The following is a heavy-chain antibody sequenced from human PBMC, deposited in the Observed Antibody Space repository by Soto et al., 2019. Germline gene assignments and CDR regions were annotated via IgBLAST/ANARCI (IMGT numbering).Heavy chain of an antibody. J-gene: IGHJ4*02. CDR3: THSSSWFGDRRTFDY. V-gene: IGHV2-5*01. CDR2: IYWNDDK. D-gene: IGHD3-10*01. CDR1: GFSLNTSGEG. Sequence: QITLKESGPSLVKFTQTLTLTCTFSGFSLNTSGEGVTWVRQPPGKALEWLALIYWNDDKRYSPFLKSRLTISKDTSKNQVVLTMTNMDPVDTATYYCTHSSSWFGDRRTFDYWGQGTLVTVSS.